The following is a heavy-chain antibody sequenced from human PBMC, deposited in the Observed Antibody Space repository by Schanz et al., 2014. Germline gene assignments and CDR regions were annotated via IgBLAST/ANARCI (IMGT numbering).Heavy chain of an antibody. D-gene: IGHD6-13*01. CDR1: GGTFSTYT. CDR2: IIPILGIA. J-gene: IGHJ4*02. CDR3: ASSGGGYNSSWGFDF. V-gene: IGHV1-69*02. Sequence: QVQLVQSGAEVKKPGSSVKVSCKASGGTFSTYTISWVRQAPGQGLEWMGRIIPILGIANYAQKFQGRVTNAADKTTFTAYMDVSRLRSEGTAVYYRASSGGGYNSSWGFDFWGQGTPVTVSS.